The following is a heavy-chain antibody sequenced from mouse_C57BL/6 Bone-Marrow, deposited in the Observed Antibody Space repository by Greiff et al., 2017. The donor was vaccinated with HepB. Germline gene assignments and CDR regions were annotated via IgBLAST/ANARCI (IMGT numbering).Heavy chain of an antibody. CDR2: IRNKANGYTT. V-gene: IGHV7-3*01. CDR1: GFTFTDYY. Sequence: EVQLVESGGGLVQPGGSLSLSCAASGFTFTDYYMSWVRQPPGKALEWLGFIRNKANGYTTEYSASVKGRFTISRDNSQSILYLQMNALRAEDSATYYCASLDGPSYYAMDYWGQGTSDTVSS. J-gene: IGHJ4*01. CDR3: ASLDGPSYYAMDY. D-gene: IGHD2-3*01.